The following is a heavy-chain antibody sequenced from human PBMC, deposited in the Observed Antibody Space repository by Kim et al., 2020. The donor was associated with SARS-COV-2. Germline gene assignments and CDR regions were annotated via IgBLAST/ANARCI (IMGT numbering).Heavy chain of an antibody. J-gene: IGHJ4*02. CDR1: GGSFSGYY. V-gene: IGHV4-34*01. CDR2: INHSGST. Sequence: SETLSLTCAVYGGSFSGYYWSWIRQPPGKGLEWIGEINHSGSTNYNPSLKSRVTISVDTSKNQFSLKLSSVTAADTAVYYCARGASDDYGLETKHHNFDYWGQGTLVTVSS. CDR3: ARGASDDYGLETKHHNFDY. D-gene: IGHD4-17*01.